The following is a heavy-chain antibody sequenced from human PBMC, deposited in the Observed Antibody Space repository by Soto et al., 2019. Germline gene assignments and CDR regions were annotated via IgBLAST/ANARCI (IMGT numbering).Heavy chain of an antibody. V-gene: IGHV4-31*03. D-gene: IGHD3-10*01. J-gene: IGHJ3*02. CDR3: GFGRFPSPVFDI. Sequence: QVQLQESGPGLVKPSQTLSLTCTVSGGSISSGGYYWSWIRQHPRKGLEWIGYIYYSGSTYYNPSLKSRVTISVDTSKNQFSLKLSSVTAADTAVYYCGFGRFPSPVFDIWGQGTMVTVSS. CDR1: GGSISSGGYY. CDR2: IYYSGST.